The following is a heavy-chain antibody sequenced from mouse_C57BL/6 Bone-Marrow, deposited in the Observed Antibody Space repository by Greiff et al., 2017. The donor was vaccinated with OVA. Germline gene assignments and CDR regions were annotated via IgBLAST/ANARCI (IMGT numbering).Heavy chain of an antibody. Sequence: QVQLKESGPELVKPGASVKISCKASGYAFSSSWMNWVKQRPGKGLEWIGRIYPGDGDTNYNGKFKGKATLTADKSSSTAYMQLSSLTSEDSAVYFCARDPLDTTGVDYYFDYWGQGTTLTVSS. J-gene: IGHJ2*01. D-gene: IGHD1-1*01. CDR2: IYPGDGDT. V-gene: IGHV1-82*01. CDR3: ARDPLDTTGVDYYFDY. CDR1: GYAFSSSW.